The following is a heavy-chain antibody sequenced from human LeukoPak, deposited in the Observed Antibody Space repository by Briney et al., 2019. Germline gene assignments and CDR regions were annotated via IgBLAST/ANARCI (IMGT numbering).Heavy chain of an antibody. CDR3: AKSDRVGATTNYYYYGMDV. J-gene: IGHJ6*02. CDR2: ISGSGGST. D-gene: IGHD1-26*01. V-gene: IGHV3-23*01. Sequence: GGSLRLSCAASGFTFSSYAMSWVRQAPGKGLEWVSAISGSGGSTYYADSVKGRFTISRDNSKNTLYLQMNSLRAEDTAVYYCAKSDRVGATTNYYYYGMDVWGQGTTVTVSS. CDR1: GFTFSSYA.